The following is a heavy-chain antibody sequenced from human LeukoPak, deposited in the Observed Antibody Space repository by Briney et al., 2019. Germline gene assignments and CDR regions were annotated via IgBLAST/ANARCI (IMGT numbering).Heavy chain of an antibody. CDR1: GYTFTGYY. D-gene: IGHD6-13*01. J-gene: IGHJ4*02. CDR3: ARNIAAAGNFDY. V-gene: IGHV1-2*02. Sequence: ASVKVSCEASGYTFTGYYMHWVRQAPGQGLEWMGWINPNSGGTNYAQKFQGRVTMTRDTSISTAYMELSRLRSDDTAVYYCARNIAAAGNFDYWGQGTLVTVSS. CDR2: INPNSGGT.